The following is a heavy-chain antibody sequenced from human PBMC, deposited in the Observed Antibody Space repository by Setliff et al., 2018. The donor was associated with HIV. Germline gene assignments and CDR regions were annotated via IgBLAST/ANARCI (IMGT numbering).Heavy chain of an antibody. Sequence: SETLSLTCAVYGQSISGYYWSWIRQTPGKGLEWIGEINHGGDTNYNPSLKSRVTISVGSSYNHFSLKLSSVTAADTAVYYCARELLRSWDGPENSYKPYYFDYWGQGTLVTVSS. J-gene: IGHJ4*02. CDR2: INHGGDT. CDR1: GQSISGYY. D-gene: IGHD3-10*01. CDR3: ARELLRSWDGPENSYKPYYFDY. V-gene: IGHV4-34*01.